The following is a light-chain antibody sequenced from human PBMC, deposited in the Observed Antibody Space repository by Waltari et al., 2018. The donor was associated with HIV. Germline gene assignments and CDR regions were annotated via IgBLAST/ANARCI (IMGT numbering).Light chain of an antibody. CDR1: SSDLGAYDF. J-gene: IGLJ3*02. CDR2: EVS. CDR3: SSYGDSLKIL. Sequence: QSALTQPPSASGSLGQSVTISCTGSSSDLGAYDFVSLFQQHPHSAPKLLLYEVSRRPSTVSDRFSGSRSGNTAFLTVAGLQPDDEATYFCSSYGDSLKILFGGGTNVTIL. V-gene: IGLV2-8*01.